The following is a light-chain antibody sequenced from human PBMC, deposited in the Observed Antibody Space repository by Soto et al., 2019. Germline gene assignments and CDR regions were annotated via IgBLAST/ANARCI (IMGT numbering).Light chain of an antibody. CDR1: QSISSW. CDR3: QQYNSYLFT. V-gene: IGKV1-5*03. Sequence: EIQMTQSPSTLSASVGDRVTITCRASQSISSWLAWYQRKPGKAPKLLIYKASSLESGVPSRFSGSGSGTEFTLTISRLQPDDFATYYCQQYNSYLFTFGPGTKVDIK. CDR2: KAS. J-gene: IGKJ3*01.